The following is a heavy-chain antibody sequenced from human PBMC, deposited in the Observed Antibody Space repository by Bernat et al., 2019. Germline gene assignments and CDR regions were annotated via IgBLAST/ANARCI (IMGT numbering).Heavy chain of an antibody. CDR1: GFTFDDYA. D-gene: IGHD2-2*01. V-gene: IGHV3-43*02. J-gene: IGHJ4*02. CDR3: AKGIVVVPAANVELFDY. CDR2: ISGDGGST. Sequence: EVQLVESGGGVVQPGGSLRLSCAASGFTFDDYAMHWVRQAPGKGLEWVSLISGDGGSTYYADSVKGRFTISRDNSKNSLYLQMNSLITEDTALYYCAKGIVVVPAANVELFDYWGQGTLVTVSS.